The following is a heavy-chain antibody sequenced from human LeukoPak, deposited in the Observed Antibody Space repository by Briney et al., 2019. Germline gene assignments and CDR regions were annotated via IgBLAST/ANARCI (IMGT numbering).Heavy chain of an antibody. CDR2: IKQDGSEK. V-gene: IGHV3-7*01. CDR1: GFTFSGYW. CDR3: AREWLLWEDPGGFHP. D-gene: IGHD3-3*01. Sequence: GGSLRLSCAASGFTFSGYWMSWVRQAPGKGLEWVANIKQDGSEKYYVDSVKGRFTISRDNAKSSLYLQMDSLRAEDTAVYYCAREWLLWEDPGGFHPWGQGTLVTVSS. J-gene: IGHJ5*02.